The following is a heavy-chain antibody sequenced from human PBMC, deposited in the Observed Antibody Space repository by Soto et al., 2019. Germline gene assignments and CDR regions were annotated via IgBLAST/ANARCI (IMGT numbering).Heavy chain of an antibody. CDR3: ANGTHVIGGVINGFDP. D-gene: IGHD3-16*01. J-gene: IGHJ5*02. CDR2: ISGSGGST. V-gene: IGHV3-23*01. Sequence: EVQLLESGGGLVQPGGSLRLSGAASGFTFSSYAMSWVRQAPGKGLEWVSAISGSGGSTYYADSGTGRFNISRDNSKNSLYLQMNSLRAEDKAVYYCANGTHVIGGVINGFDPWGQGTLVTVSS. CDR1: GFTFSSYA.